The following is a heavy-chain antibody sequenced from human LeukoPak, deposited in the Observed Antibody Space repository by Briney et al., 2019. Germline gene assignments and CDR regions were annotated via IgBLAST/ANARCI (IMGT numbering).Heavy chain of an antibody. J-gene: IGHJ5*02. Sequence: SETLSLTCAVYGWSFNDYYWNWIRQPPGKGLEWIGEINARGDTNYNPPLKSRVTISVDTSKKQLSLRLTSMIAADTALYYCARGQVPAARGYNWFDPWGQGTLVTVSS. CDR1: GWSFNDYY. CDR3: ARGQVPAARGYNWFDP. D-gene: IGHD2-2*01. V-gene: IGHV4-34*01. CDR2: INARGDT.